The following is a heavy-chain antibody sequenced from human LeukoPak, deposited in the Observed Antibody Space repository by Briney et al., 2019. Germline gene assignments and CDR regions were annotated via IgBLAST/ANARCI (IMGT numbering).Heavy chain of an antibody. D-gene: IGHD5-12*01. CDR2: INAGNGNT. V-gene: IGHV1-3*01. CDR3: ARRGYSGYDLDY. Sequence: ASVKVSCKASGYTFTSYATHWVRQAPGQRLEWMGWINAGNGNTKYSQKFQGRVTITRDTSASTAYMELSSLRSEDTAVYYCARRGYSGYDLDYWGQGTLVTVSS. J-gene: IGHJ4*02. CDR1: GYTFTSYA.